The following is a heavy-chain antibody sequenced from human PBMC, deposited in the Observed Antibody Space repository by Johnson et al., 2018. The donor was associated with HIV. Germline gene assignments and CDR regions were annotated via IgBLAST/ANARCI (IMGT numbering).Heavy chain of an antibody. V-gene: IGHV3-7*01. CDR2: IKPDGSEN. CDR3: ARAGYGDFWDAFDI. D-gene: IGHD4-17*01. CDR1: GFTFSSYW. J-gene: IGHJ3*02. Sequence: VQLVESGGGLVQPGGSLRLSCEASGFTFSSYWLSWVRQAPGKGLEWVANIKPDGSENYSVDSLKGRFTISRDNAKSTLYLQMNSLRAEDTAVYYCARAGYGDFWDAFDIWGQGTMVTVSS.